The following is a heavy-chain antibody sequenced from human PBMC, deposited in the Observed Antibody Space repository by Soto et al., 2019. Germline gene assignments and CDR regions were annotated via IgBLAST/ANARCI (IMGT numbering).Heavy chain of an antibody. CDR1: GFTVSSNY. CDR3: ARSSYGDYEVLDS. CDR2: LYSGGST. Sequence: ESGGGLVQPGGSLRLSCAASGFTVSSNYMSWVRQAPGKGLEWVSVLYSGGSTYYADSVKGRFTISRDNSKNTLYLQMNSLRAEDTAVYYCARSSYGDYEVLDSWGQGTLVTVSS. J-gene: IGHJ4*02. V-gene: IGHV3-66*01. D-gene: IGHD4-17*01.